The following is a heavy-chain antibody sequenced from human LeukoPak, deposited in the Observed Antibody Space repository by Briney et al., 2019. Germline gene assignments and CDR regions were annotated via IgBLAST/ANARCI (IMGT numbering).Heavy chain of an antibody. Sequence: QPGRSLRLSCAASGFTFSSYAMHWVRQAPGKGLEWVAVISYDGSNKYYADSVKGRFTISRDNSKNTLYLQMNSLRAEDTAVYYCARVMSTFGGVRNYFDSWGQGTLVTVSS. CDR3: ARVMSTFGGVRNYFDS. J-gene: IGHJ4*02. CDR1: GFTFSSYA. V-gene: IGHV3-30-3*01. CDR2: ISYDGSNK. D-gene: IGHD3-16*01.